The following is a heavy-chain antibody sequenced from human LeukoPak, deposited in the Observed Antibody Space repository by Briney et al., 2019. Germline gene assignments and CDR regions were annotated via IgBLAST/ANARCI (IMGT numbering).Heavy chain of an antibody. CDR3: ARGRPWENDLVAGMGY. V-gene: IGHV1-69*04. D-gene: IGHD1-1*01. CDR1: GGTFSSYA. J-gene: IGHJ4*02. CDR2: IIPILGIA. Sequence: ASVKVSCKASGGTFSSYAISWVRQAPGQGLEWMGRIIPILGIANYAQKFQGRVTIIADKSTSTAYMELSSLRSEDTAVYYCARGRPWENDLVAGMGYWGQGTLVTVSS.